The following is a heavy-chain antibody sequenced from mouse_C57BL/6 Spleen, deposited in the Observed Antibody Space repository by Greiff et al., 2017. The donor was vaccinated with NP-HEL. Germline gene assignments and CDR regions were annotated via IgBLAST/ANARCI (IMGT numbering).Heavy chain of an antibody. CDR1: GFNIKDYY. CDR2: IDPEDGET. V-gene: IGHV14-2*01. D-gene: IGHD2-4*01. J-gene: IGHJ2*01. CDR3: VSYDYDDGDFDY. Sequence: VHVKQSGAELVKPVASVKLSCTASGFNIKDYYMHWVKQRTEQGLEWIGRIDPEDGETKYAPKFQGKATITADTSSNTAYLQLSSLTSEDTAVYYCVSYDYDDGDFDYWGQGTTLTVSS.